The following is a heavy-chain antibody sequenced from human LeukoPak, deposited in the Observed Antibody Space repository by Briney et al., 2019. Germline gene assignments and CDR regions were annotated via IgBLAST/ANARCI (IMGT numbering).Heavy chain of an antibody. D-gene: IGHD3-10*01. Sequence: GGSLRLSCAASGFTFSNAWMSWVRQAPGKGLEWADRIKSKTDGGTTDYAAPVKGRFTISRDDSKNTLYLQMNSLKTEDTAVYYCTTEDAGADAFDIWGQGTMVTVSS. J-gene: IGHJ3*02. CDR3: TTEDAGADAFDI. CDR1: GFTFSNAW. V-gene: IGHV3-15*01. CDR2: IKSKTDGGTT.